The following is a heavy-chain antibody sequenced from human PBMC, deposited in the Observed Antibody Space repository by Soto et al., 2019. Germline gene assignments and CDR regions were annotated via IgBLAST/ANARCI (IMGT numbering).Heavy chain of an antibody. CDR3: ARDHRAGWTPPGFDY. Sequence: QVPLVQSGAEVKKPGASVKVSCKASGYTFTSYGISWVRQAPGQGLEWMGWISAYNGNTNYAQKLQGRVTMTTDTSTSTAYLELRSLRSDDTAVYYCARDHRAGWTPPGFDYWGQGTLVTVSS. D-gene: IGHD6-19*01. CDR1: GYTFTSYG. J-gene: IGHJ4*02. V-gene: IGHV1-18*04. CDR2: ISAYNGNT.